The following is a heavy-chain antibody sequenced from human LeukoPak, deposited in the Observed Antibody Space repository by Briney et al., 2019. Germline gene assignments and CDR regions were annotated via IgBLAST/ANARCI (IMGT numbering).Heavy chain of an antibody. CDR3: ASRIRGHYYFDY. CDR2: IYTSGST. D-gene: IGHD3-10*01. Sequence: SETLSLTCTVSGGSISSGSYYWSWIRQPAGKGLEWIGRIYTSGSTNYNPSLKSRVTISVDTSKNQFSLKLSSVTAADTAVYYCASRIRGHYYFDYWGQGTLVTVSS. CDR1: GGSISSGSYY. V-gene: IGHV4-61*02. J-gene: IGHJ4*02.